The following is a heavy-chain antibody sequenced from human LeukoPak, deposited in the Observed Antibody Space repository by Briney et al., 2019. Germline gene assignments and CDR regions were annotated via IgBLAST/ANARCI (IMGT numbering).Heavy chain of an antibody. CDR3: AREGWAYSYVY. Sequence: PGGSLRLSCAASGFTFSSYNMNWVRQAPGKGLEWVSRINGDESDKYYADSVKGRFTISRDNAKNTLYLQMNRLRAEDTAVYFCAREGWAYSYVYWGQGILVSVAS. CDR2: INGDESDK. V-gene: IGHV3-74*01. CDR1: GFTFSSYN. J-gene: IGHJ4*02. D-gene: IGHD5-18*01.